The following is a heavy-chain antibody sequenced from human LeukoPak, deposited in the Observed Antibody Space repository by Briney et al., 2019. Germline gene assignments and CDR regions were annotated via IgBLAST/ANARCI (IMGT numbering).Heavy chain of an antibody. Sequence: SETLSLTCAVCGGSFSGYYWSWIRQPPGTGLDWIGSIYYSGSTYYNPPLKSRVTISVDTSKNQFSLKLSSVTAADPAVYYCARGRYYYDSSGSWRADAFAIWGQGTMVTVSA. V-gene: IGHV4-34*01. CDR1: GGSFSGYY. D-gene: IGHD3-22*01. CDR2: IYYSGST. J-gene: IGHJ3*02. CDR3: ARGRYYYDSSGSWRADAFAI.